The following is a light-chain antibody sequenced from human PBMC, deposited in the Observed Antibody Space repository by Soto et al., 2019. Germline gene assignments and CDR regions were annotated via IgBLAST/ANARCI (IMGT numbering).Light chain of an antibody. CDR2: GAS. CDR1: QSISDT. Sequence: EIVMTQSPATLSVSPGGRATLSCRASQSISDTLAWYQQKPGQAPRLLIYGASTRATGFPARFSGSGSGTDFTLTISSLQSEDFAVYYCQQYNNWPWTFGQGTKVEL. J-gene: IGKJ1*01. CDR3: QQYNNWPWT. V-gene: IGKV3-15*01.